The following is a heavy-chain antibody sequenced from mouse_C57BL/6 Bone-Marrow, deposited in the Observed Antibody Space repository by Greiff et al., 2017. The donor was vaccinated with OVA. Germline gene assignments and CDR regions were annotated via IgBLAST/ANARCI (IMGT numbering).Heavy chain of an antibody. V-gene: IGHV1-5*01. Sequence: EVQLQQSGTVLARPGASVKMSCKTSGYTFTSYWLHWVTQRPGQGLEWIGAIYPGNSDTSYNQKFKGKAKLTAVTSASTAYMELSSLTNEDSAVYYCTRRGEYRGAMDYWGQGTSVTVSS. D-gene: IGHD5-1*01. CDR3: TRRGEYRGAMDY. J-gene: IGHJ4*01. CDR2: IYPGNSDT. CDR1: GYTFTSYW.